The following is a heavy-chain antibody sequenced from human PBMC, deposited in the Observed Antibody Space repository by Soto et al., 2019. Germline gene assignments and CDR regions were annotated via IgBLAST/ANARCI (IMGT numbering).Heavy chain of an antibody. Sequence: SETLSLTCAVSGCSISSGAYSWGWIRQPPGKGLEWIGYIYHGGSTYYNPSLKSRVTISVDRSKNQFSLKLSSVTAADTAVYYCGRVPDYWGQGTLVTVSS. V-gene: IGHV4-30-2*01. CDR1: GCSISSGAYS. CDR2: IYHGGST. J-gene: IGHJ4*02. CDR3: GRVPDY.